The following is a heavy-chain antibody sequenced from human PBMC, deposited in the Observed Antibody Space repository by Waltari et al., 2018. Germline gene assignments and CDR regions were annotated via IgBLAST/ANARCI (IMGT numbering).Heavy chain of an antibody. Sequence: VQLVQSGAEVKKPGASVKVSCKASGYTFTGYYMHWVRQAPGQGLEWMGRINPNSGGTNYAQKFQGRVTMTRDTSISTAYMELSRLRSDDTAVYYCARTPVLSTVPLDYWGQGTLVTVSS. CDR2: INPNSGGT. J-gene: IGHJ4*02. D-gene: IGHD3-10*01. V-gene: IGHV1-2*06. CDR3: ARTPVLSTVPLDY. CDR1: GYTFTGYY.